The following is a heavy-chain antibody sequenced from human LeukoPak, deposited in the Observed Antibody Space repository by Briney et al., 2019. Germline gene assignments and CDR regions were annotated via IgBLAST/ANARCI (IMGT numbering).Heavy chain of an antibody. CDR1: GGSTSNTSSY. V-gene: IGHV4-39*01. CDR3: ASHSSYVSPFRS. D-gene: IGHD3-10*02. Sequence: PSETLSLTCTVSGGSTSNTSSYWGWIRQPPGKGLEWIGSIYYSGSTYYNPSLKSRVTISVDTSKNQFSLKLSSVTAADTAVYYCASHSSYVSPFRSWGRGPLVTVSP. J-gene: IGHJ5*02. CDR2: IYYSGST.